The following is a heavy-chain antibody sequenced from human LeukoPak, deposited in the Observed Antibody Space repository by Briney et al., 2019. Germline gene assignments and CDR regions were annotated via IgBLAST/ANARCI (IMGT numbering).Heavy chain of an antibody. CDR1: GFTFSSYS. D-gene: IGHD2-2*01. V-gene: IGHV3-48*04. CDR3: ARDQCSTSCYGWGNWNVGGVNWFDP. Sequence: GGSLRLSCAASGFTFSSYSMNWVRQAPGKGLEWVSYISSSSSTIYYADSVKGRFTISRGNAKNSLYLQMISLRAEDTAVYYCARDQCSTSCYGWGNWNVGGVNWFDPWGQGTLVTVSS. CDR2: ISSSSSTI. J-gene: IGHJ5*02.